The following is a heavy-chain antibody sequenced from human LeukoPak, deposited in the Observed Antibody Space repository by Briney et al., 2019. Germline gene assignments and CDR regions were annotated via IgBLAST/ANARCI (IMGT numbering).Heavy chain of an antibody. CDR2: IFYTGTRTT. CDR1: GGSINSGSSF. D-gene: IGHD3-9*01. J-gene: IGHJ5*02. Sequence: SETLSLTCTVSGGSINSGSSFWGWIRQPPGTGLEWIGSIFYTGTRTTYYNPSLKSRVTISVDKSKNQFSLKLSSVTAADTAVYYCASSDILTDSNWFDPWGQGTLVTVSS. V-gene: IGHV4-39*07. CDR3: ASSDILTDSNWFDP.